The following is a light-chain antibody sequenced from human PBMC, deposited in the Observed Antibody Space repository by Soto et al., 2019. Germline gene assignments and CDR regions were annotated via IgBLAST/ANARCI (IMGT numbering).Light chain of an antibody. V-gene: IGKV1-9*01. CDR3: QQLDTYPFI. J-gene: IGKJ5*01. CDR1: QSIDTY. CDR2: DAS. Sequence: DIQLTQSPSFLSASLGDRVTITCRASQSIDTYLAWYQQKPGKAPKLLIYDASFLQSGVPSRFSGSGSGTEFPLTISSLEPEDFAAYYCQQLDTYPFILGQGTRLEIK.